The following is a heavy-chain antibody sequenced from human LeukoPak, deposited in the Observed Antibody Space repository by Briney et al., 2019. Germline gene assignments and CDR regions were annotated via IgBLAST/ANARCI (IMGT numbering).Heavy chain of an antibody. CDR3: ARVTPTRQRYFDY. V-gene: IGHV1-46*01. D-gene: IGHD6-6*01. J-gene: IGHJ4*02. CDR1: GYTFTSYY. CDR2: INPSGGST. Sequence: ASVTVSCKASGYTFTSYYMHWVRQAPGQELEWMGIINPSGGSTSYAQKFQGRVTMTRDTSTSTVYMELSSLRSEDTAVYYCARVTPTRQRYFDYWGQGTLVTVSS.